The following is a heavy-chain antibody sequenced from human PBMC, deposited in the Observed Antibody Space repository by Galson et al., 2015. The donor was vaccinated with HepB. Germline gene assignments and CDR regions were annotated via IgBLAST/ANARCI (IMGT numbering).Heavy chain of an antibody. V-gene: IGHV3-7*03. J-gene: IGHJ4*02. Sequence: SLRLSCAASGFTFSSYWMNWVRQAPGKGLEWVAAIKQDGSDKYYGDSVKGRFTISRDNAKNSLALQMNSLSADDTAVYYCARGDGSIWYSYWGQGILVTVSS. D-gene: IGHD6-13*01. CDR2: IKQDGSDK. CDR1: GFTFSSYW. CDR3: ARGDGSIWYSY.